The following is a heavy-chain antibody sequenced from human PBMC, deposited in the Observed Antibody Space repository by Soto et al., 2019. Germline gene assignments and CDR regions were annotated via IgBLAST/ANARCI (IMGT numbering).Heavy chain of an antibody. CDR1: GFTFSSYA. D-gene: IGHD3-3*01. CDR2: ISGSGGST. Sequence: HPGGSLRLSCAASGFTFSSYAMSWVRQAPGKGLEWVSAISGSGGSTYYADSVKGRFTISRDNSKNTLYLQMNSLRAEDTAVYYCAKAPTYYDFWSGYYGASRENDYWGQGTLVTVSS. V-gene: IGHV3-23*01. J-gene: IGHJ4*02. CDR3: AKAPTYYDFWSGYYGASRENDY.